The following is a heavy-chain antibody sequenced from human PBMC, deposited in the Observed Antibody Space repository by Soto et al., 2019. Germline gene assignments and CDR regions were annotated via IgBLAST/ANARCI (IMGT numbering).Heavy chain of an antibody. Sequence: SETLSLTCAVSGCSISSGGYSWSWIRQPPGKGLEWIGYIYHSGSTYYNPSLKSRVTISVDRSKNQFSLKLSSVTAADTAVYYCARDQAYYDILTGYTINWFDPWDQGTLVTSPQ. CDR1: GCSISSGGYS. J-gene: IGHJ5*02. D-gene: IGHD3-9*01. CDR3: ARDQAYYDILTGYTINWFDP. CDR2: IYHSGST. V-gene: IGHV4-30-2*01.